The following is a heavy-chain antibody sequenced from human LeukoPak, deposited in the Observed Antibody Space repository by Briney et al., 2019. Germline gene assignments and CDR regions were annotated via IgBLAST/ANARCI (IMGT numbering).Heavy chain of an antibody. CDR1: GGTFNNSA. V-gene: IGHV1-69*05. Sequence: ASVKASCKTSGGTFNNSAISWVRQAPGQGLEWLGGIMPLFGTAGYAQKFQGRVTITKDESTRTVYLELTSLTSDDTAVYYCARDVHGDYGSGWFDPWGQGTLVSVSS. J-gene: IGHJ5*02. CDR2: IMPLFGTA. CDR3: ARDVHGDYGSGWFDP. D-gene: IGHD4-17*01.